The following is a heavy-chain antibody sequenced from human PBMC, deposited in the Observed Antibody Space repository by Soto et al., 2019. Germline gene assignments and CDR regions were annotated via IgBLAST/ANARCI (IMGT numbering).Heavy chain of an antibody. Sequence: SETLSLTCTVSGASISGYYWSWIRKSAGKGLEWIGRIYATGTTDYNPSPKSRVMMSVDTSKKQFSLKLRSVAAADTAVYYCVRDGTKTLRDWFDPWGQGISVTVSS. J-gene: IGHJ5*02. CDR3: VRDGTKTLRDWFDP. D-gene: IGHD1-1*01. CDR2: IYATGTT. V-gene: IGHV4-4*07. CDR1: GASISGYY.